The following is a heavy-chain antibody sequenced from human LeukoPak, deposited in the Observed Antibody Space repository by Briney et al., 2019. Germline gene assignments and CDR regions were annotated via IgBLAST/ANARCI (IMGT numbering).Heavy chain of an antibody. V-gene: IGHV4-59*08. CDR1: GGSISSYY. D-gene: IGHD3-16*02. J-gene: IGHJ4*02. CDR3: AGSMITFGGVIVPLFDY. Sequence: PSETLSLTCTVSGGSISSYYWSWIRQPPGKGLEWIGYIYYSGSTNYNPSLKSRVTISVDTSKNQFSLKLSSVTVADTAVYYCAGSMITFGGVIVPLFDYWGQGTLVTVSS. CDR2: IYYSGST.